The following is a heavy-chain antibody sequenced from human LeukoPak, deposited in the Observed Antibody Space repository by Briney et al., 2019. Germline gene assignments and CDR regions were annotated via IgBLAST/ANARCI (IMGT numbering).Heavy chain of an antibody. Sequence: GGSLRLSCAASGFTFSSYAMSWVRQAPGKGLEWVSVISGSGDTTYYTDSVKGRFTISRDNSKNTLYLQMNSLRAEDTAVYYCARGKEMATIEFDYWGQGTLVTVSS. CDR2: ISGSGDTT. CDR3: ARGKEMATIEFDY. J-gene: IGHJ4*02. CDR1: GFTFSSYA. D-gene: IGHD5-24*01. V-gene: IGHV3-23*01.